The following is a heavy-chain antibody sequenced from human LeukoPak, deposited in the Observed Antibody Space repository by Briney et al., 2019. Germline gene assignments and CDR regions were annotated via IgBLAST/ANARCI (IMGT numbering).Heavy chain of an antibody. CDR1: GYTFTSYY. CDR3: ARAPGDDFWSGPYYYYGMDV. V-gene: IGHV1-46*01. D-gene: IGHD3-3*01. J-gene: IGHJ6*02. Sequence: ASVNVSCKASGYTFTSYYMHWVRQAPGQGLEWMGIINPSGGSTSYAQKFQGRVTMTRDTSTSTVYMELSSLRSEDTAVYYCARAPGDDFWSGPYYYYGMDVWGHGTTVTVSS. CDR2: INPSGGST.